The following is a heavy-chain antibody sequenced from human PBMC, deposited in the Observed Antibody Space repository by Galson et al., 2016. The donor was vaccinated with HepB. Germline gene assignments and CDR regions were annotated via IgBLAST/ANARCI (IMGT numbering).Heavy chain of an antibody. V-gene: IGHV4-31*03. Sequence: TLSLTCTVSGGSIGSGAYYWSWVRQHPGKGLEWIGYIYYNGTNSYNPSLKSRVTFSIDTSKNQFSLKLSSVTAADTAVFYCARGGGLYLAPQFDYWGQGILVTVSS. J-gene: IGHJ4*02. CDR1: GGSIGSGAYY. D-gene: IGHD2-2*02. CDR3: ARGGGLYLAPQFDY. CDR2: IYYNGTN.